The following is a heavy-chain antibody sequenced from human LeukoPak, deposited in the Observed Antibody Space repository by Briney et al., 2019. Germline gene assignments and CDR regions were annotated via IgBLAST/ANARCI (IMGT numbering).Heavy chain of an antibody. V-gene: IGHV1-24*01. CDR3: ATRPGDYGSGSYVDY. CDR1: VYTLTELY. CDR2: FDPEDGET. J-gene: IGHJ4*02. D-gene: IGHD3-10*01. Sequence: ASVNVSFKFSVYTLTELYMHWVRQAPGKGREWMGGFDPEDGETIYAQKFQGRVTMTEDTSTDTAYMERSSLRSEDTAVYYCATRPGDYGSGSYVDYWGQGTLVTVSS.